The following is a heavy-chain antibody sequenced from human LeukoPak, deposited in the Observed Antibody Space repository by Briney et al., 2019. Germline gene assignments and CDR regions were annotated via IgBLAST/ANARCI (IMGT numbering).Heavy chain of an antibody. V-gene: IGHV3-23*01. J-gene: IGHJ4*02. D-gene: IGHD2-15*01. CDR3: AKDGPTQYCSGGSCYPTYYFDY. CDR1: GFTFSSYA. CDR2: ISGSGGST. Sequence: PGGSLRLSCAASGFTFSSYAMSLVRQAPGKGLEWVSAISGSGGSTYYADSVKGRFTISRDNSKNTLYLQMNSLRAEDTAVYYCAKDGPTQYCSGGSCYPTYYFDYWGQGTLVTVSS.